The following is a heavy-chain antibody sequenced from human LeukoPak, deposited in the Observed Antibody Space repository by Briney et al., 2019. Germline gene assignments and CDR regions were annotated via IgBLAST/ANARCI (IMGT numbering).Heavy chain of an antibody. CDR1: GFTFSSYG. CDR2: ISGSGGST. D-gene: IGHD2-2*01. Sequence: QPGGTLRLSCAASGFTFSSYGMSWVRQAPGKGLEWVSAISGSGGSTYYADSVKGRFTISRDNSKNTLYLQMNSLRAEDTAVYYCAKSSDCSSTSCYPSQFYWGQGTLVTVSS. J-gene: IGHJ4*02. CDR3: AKSSDCSSTSCYPSQFY. V-gene: IGHV3-23*01.